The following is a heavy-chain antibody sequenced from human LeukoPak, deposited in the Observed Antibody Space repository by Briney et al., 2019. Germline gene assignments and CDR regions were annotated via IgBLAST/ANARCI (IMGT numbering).Heavy chain of an antibody. CDR3: AAQHQLVNTFDF. Sequence: SETLSLTCTVSGGSLRNYYWSWIRQPPGKGLEWIGYIHYTGTTNYNPSLKSRVTLSLDTSKNQFSLKVNSVTAADAAVYYCAAQHQLVNTFDFWGQGTMITVSS. CDR1: GGSLRNYY. J-gene: IGHJ3*01. CDR2: IHYTGTT. D-gene: IGHD6-6*01. V-gene: IGHV4-59*01.